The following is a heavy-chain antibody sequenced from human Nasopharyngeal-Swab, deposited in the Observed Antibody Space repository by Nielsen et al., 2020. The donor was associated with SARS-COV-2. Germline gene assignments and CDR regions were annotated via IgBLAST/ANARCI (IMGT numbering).Heavy chain of an antibody. J-gene: IGHJ5*02. V-gene: IGHV1-24*01. CDR1: GYTLTELS. CDR3: ATSAPYCSGGSCYSSWFDP. Sequence: ASVKVSCKVSGYTLTELSMHWVRQAPGKGLEWMGGFDPEDGETIYAQKFQGRVTMTEDTSTDTAYMELSSLRSGDTAVYYCATSAPYCSGGSCYSSWFDPWGQGTLVTVSS. CDR2: FDPEDGET. D-gene: IGHD2-15*01.